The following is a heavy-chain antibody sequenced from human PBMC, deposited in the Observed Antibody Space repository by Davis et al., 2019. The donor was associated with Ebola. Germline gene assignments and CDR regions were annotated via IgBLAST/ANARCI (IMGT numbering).Heavy chain of an antibody. D-gene: IGHD3-22*01. CDR1: GFTFSSYS. Sequence: GESLKISCAASGFTFSSYSMNWVRQAPGKGLEWVSSISSSSSYIYYADSVKGRFTISRDNAKNSLYLQMNSLRAEDTAVYYCARDFSQGWLLLGYFDLWGRGTLVTVSS. CDR3: ARDFSQGWLLLGYFDL. J-gene: IGHJ2*01. V-gene: IGHV3-21*01. CDR2: ISSSSSYI.